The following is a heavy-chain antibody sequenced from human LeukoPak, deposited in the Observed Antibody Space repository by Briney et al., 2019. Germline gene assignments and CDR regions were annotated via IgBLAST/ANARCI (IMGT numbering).Heavy chain of an antibody. Sequence: GASVKVSCKASGGTFSSYAISWVRQAPGQGLEWMGGIIPIFGTANYAQKLQGRVTITTDESTSTAYMEMSSLRSEDTAVYYCARERDLYDSSGYYSSPPDYWGQGTLVTVSS. V-gene: IGHV1-69*05. D-gene: IGHD3-22*01. J-gene: IGHJ4*02. CDR2: IIPIFGTA. CDR3: ARERDLYDSSGYYSSPPDY. CDR1: GGTFSSYA.